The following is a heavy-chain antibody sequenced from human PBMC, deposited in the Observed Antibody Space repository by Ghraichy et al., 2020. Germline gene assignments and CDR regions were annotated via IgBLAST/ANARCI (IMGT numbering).Heavy chain of an antibody. Sequence: ASVKVSCKASGYTFTSYAMNWVRQAPGQGLEWMGWINTNTGNPTYAQGFTGRFVFSLDTSVSTAYLQISSLKAEDTAVYYCARSRITIFGVVMNWFDPWGQGTLVTVSS. CDR1: GYTFTSYA. D-gene: IGHD3-3*01. CDR2: INTNTGNP. CDR3: ARSRITIFGVVMNWFDP. V-gene: IGHV7-4-1*02. J-gene: IGHJ5*02.